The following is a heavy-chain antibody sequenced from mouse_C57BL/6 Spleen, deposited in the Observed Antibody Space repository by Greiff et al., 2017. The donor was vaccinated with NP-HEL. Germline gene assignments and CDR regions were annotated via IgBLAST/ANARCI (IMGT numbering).Heavy chain of an antibody. CDR2: ISDGGSYT. Sequence: EVHLVESGGGLVKPGGSLKLSCTASGFTFSSYAMSWVRQTPEKRLEWVATISDGGSYTYYPDNVKGRFTISRDNAKNNLYLQMSHLKSEDTAMYYCARDGVLRGPAWFAYWGQGTLVTVSA. CDR1: GFTFSSYA. D-gene: IGHD1-1*01. CDR3: ARDGVLRGPAWFAY. J-gene: IGHJ3*01. V-gene: IGHV5-4*01.